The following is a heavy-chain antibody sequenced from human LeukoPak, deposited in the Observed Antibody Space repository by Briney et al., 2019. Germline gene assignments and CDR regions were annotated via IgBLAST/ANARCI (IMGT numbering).Heavy chain of an antibody. CDR1: GFTFNSYS. V-gene: IGHV3-21*01. J-gene: IGHJ4*02. D-gene: IGHD1-26*01. CDR3: ARGEERWDLLSPYFFDY. CDR2: ISGSINCI. Sequence: GGSLRLSCAASGFTFNSYSMNWVRQAPGKGLEWVSSISGSINCISYADSVKGRLTISRDNAKNSLFLQMNSLRADDTAVYYCARGEERWDLLSPYFFDYWGQGTLVTVSS.